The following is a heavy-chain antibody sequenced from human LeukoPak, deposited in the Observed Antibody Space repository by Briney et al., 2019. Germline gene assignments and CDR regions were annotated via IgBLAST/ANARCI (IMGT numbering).Heavy chain of an antibody. D-gene: IGHD2-2*01. CDR1: GYTFTSYY. Sequence: ASVKVSCKASGYTFTSYYMHSVRQAPGQGLEWMGLINPSGGSTSYAQKFQSRVTMTRDTSTSTVYMELSSLRSEDTAVYYCARTLGGYCSSTSCRTSNRFDPWGQGTLVTVSS. J-gene: IGHJ5*02. CDR2: INPSGGST. V-gene: IGHV1-46*01. CDR3: ARTLGGYCSSTSCRTSNRFDP.